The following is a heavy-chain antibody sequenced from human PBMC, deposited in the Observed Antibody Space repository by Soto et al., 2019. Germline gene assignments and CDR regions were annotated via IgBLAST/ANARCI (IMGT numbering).Heavy chain of an antibody. CDR3: ARQASGYYYGWFDP. CDR1: GGTILDCTYY. Sequence: PSETLSLTSAASGGTILDCTYYWAGIRQSPGKGLEWIGTIFYSGGTFYTPSLKSRVTMSVDTSNNQFSLKLSSVTAADTAVYYCARQASGYYYGWFDPWGQGTLVTVSS. D-gene: IGHD3-22*01. J-gene: IGHJ5*02. V-gene: IGHV4-39*01. CDR2: IFYSGGT.